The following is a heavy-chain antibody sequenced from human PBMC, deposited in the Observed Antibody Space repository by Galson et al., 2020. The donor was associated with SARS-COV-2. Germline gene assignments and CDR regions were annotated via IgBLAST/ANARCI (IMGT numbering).Heavy chain of an antibody. CDR2: IKQVESEK. D-gene: IGHD3-3*01. V-gene: IGHV3-7*01. J-gene: IGHJ6*03. CDR3: ARWDYDFWSGYSAYYYMDV. CDR1: GFTFSSYW. Sequence: GGSLRLSCAASGFTFSSYWMSWVRQAPGKGLEWVANIKQVESEKYYVDSVKGRFTISRDNAKNSLYLQMNSLRAEDTAVYYCARWDYDFWSGYSAYYYMDVWGKGTTVTVSS.